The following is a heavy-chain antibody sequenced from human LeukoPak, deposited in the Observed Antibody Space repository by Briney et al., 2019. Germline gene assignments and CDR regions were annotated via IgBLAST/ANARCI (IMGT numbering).Heavy chain of an antibody. D-gene: IGHD2-15*01. CDR1: GFTFTNAW. Sequence: GGSLRLSCAASGFTFTNAWMSWVRQAPGKGLEWVGRIKSKTDGGTTDYAAPVKGRFTTSRDDSKNTLYLQMNSLETEDTAVYYCTNTVVVVASTGFDYWGQGTLVTVSS. J-gene: IGHJ4*02. CDR2: IKSKTDGGTT. V-gene: IGHV3-15*01. CDR3: TNTVVVVASTGFDY.